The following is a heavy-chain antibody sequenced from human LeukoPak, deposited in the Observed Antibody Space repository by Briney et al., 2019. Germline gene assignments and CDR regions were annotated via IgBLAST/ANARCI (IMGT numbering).Heavy chain of an antibody. D-gene: IGHD3-22*01. J-gene: IGHJ4*02. V-gene: IGHV3-74*01. CDR2: INSDGSST. CDR3: AKGEYYYDSSGYYYVDY. CDR1: GFTFSSYW. Sequence: GGSLRLSCAASGFTFSSYWMHWVRQAPGKGLVWVSRINSDGSSTFYADSVKGRFTISRDNSKNTLYLQMNSLRAEDTAVYYCAKGEYYYDSSGYYYVDYWGQGTLVTVSS.